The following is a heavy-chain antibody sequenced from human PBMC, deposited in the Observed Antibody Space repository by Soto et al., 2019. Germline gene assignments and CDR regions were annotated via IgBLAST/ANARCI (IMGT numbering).Heavy chain of an antibody. J-gene: IGHJ4*02. CDR1: GASIRSYY. D-gene: IGHD6-13*01. Sequence: SETLSLTCTVSGASIRSYYWSWIRQPPGRGLEWIGCVYYTGSTNYNPSLKSRVTISVDTSKNQFSLKLSSVTAADTAVYYCATISAVGTCWGQGTLVTVSS. CDR2: VYYTGST. V-gene: IGHV4-59*08. CDR3: ATISAVGTC.